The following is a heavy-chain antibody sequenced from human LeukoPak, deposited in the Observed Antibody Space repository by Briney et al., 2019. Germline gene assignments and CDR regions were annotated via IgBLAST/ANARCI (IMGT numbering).Heavy chain of an antibody. Sequence: ASVKVSCKASGYTFTSYGISWVRQAPGQGLEWMGWISAYNGNTNYAQKLQGRVTITADKSTSTAYMELSSLRSEDTAVYYCVHSSGSFSAHEPRNWFDPWGQGTLVTVSS. J-gene: IGHJ5*02. CDR3: VHSSGSFSAHEPRNWFDP. CDR1: GYTFTSYG. D-gene: IGHD6-19*01. V-gene: IGHV1-18*01. CDR2: ISAYNGNT.